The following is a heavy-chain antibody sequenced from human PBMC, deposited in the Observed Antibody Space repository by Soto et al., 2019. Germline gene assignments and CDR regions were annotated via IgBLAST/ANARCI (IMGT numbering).Heavy chain of an antibody. Sequence: GGSQRLSCAASGFTFSSYAMSWVRQAPGKGLEWVSAISGSGGSTYYADSVKGRFTISRDNSKNTLYLQMNSLRAEDTAVYYCAKHKDSPPGLLRNVAYYQHWCPGTLVTVPS. V-gene: IGHV3-23*01. CDR2: ISGSGGST. CDR1: GFTFSSYA. CDR3: AKHKDSPPGLLRNVAYYQH. D-gene: IGHD1-1*01. J-gene: IGHJ1*01.